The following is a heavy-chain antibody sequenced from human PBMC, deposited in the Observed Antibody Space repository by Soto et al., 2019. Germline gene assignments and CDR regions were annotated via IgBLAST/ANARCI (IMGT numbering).Heavy chain of an antibody. Sequence: QVQLVQSGAEVKKPGASVKVSCKASGYTFTSYGISWVRQAPGQGLEWMGWISAYNGNTNYAQKRQGRVTMTTXXSXSXXYMELRSLRSDDTAVYYCARGGFGELLNYYYGMDVWGQGTTVTVSS. V-gene: IGHV1-18*01. CDR2: ISAYNGNT. D-gene: IGHD3-10*01. CDR3: ARGGFGELLNYYYGMDV. CDR1: GYTFTSYG. J-gene: IGHJ6*02.